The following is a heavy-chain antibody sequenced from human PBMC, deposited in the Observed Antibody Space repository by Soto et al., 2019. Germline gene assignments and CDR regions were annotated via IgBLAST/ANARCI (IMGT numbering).Heavy chain of an antibody. D-gene: IGHD3-10*01. CDR1: GDSVSSNSAA. CDR2: TYYRSKWYN. Sequence: SQALSLTCAISGDSVSSNSAAWNWIRQSPSRGLEWLGRTYYRSKWYNDYAVSVKSRITINPDTSKNQFSLQLNSVTPEDTAVYYCARGLTNPAGRELLFLHYAFDIYRDVTMVPVS. CDR3: ARGLTNPAGRELLFLHYAFDI. V-gene: IGHV6-1*01. J-gene: IGHJ3*02.